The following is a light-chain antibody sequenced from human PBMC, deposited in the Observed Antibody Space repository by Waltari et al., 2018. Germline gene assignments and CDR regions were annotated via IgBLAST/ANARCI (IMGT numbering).Light chain of an antibody. J-gene: IGKJ1*01. CDR1: QSLLHRNGKNY. Sequence: DIVMTQSPLSLPVTPGEPASIPCRSSQSLLHRNGKNYLDWYLQKPGQSPQLLIYLGSSRSSGVPDRFSGSGSGTDFTLKISRVEAEDVGVYYCMQSLEALWTFGQGTKVEIK. CDR2: LGS. CDR3: MQSLEALWT. V-gene: IGKV2-28*01.